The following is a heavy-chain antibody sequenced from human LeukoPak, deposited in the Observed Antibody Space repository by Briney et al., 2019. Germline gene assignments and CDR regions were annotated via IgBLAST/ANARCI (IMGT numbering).Heavy chain of an antibody. V-gene: IGHV3-30-3*01. D-gene: IGHD6-13*01. CDR3: ARDGARYSSSYYYYGMDV. CDR2: ISYDGSNK. Sequence: GGSLRLSCAASGFTFSSYAMHWVRQAPGKGLEWVAVISYDGSNKYYADSVKGRFTISRDNSKNTLYLQMNSLRAEDTAVYYCARDGARYSSSYYYYGMDVWGRGTTVTVSS. CDR1: GFTFSSYA. J-gene: IGHJ6*02.